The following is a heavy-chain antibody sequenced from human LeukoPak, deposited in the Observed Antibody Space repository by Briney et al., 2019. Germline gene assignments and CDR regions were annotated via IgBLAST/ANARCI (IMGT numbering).Heavy chain of an antibody. J-gene: IGHJ4*02. CDR2: ISGSGGST. CDR1: GFTFSSYA. V-gene: IGHV3-23*01. Sequence: GGSLRLSCTASGFTFSSYAMSWVRQAPGKGLEWVSAISGSGGSTHYADSVKGRFTISRDNSKNTLYLQMNSLRAEDTAVYYCAKYPHGGSAMVTNWGQGTLVTVSS. CDR3: AKYPHGGSAMVTN. D-gene: IGHD5-18*01.